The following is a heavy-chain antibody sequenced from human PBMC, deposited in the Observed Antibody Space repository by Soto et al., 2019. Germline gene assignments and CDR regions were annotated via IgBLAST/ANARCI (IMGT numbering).Heavy chain of an antibody. Sequence: PSQTLSLTCAVAGGSISSSNWWSRVRKHPGKGLEWIGEIYHSGSTNYNPSLKSRVTISVDKSKNQFSLKLSSVTAADTAVYYCARAGYEFLGSFTYYGMDVWGQGTTVTVSS. CDR1: GGSISSSNW. J-gene: IGHJ6*02. CDR3: ARAGYEFLGSFTYYGMDV. CDR2: IYHSGST. D-gene: IGHD3-3*01. V-gene: IGHV4-4*02.